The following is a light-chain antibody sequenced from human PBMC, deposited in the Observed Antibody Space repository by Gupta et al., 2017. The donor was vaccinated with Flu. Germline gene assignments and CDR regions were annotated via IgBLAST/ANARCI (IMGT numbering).Light chain of an antibody. CDR2: DTS. J-gene: IGKJ3*01. V-gene: IGKV3-11*01. Sequence: EIVLTQSPATLSLSPGERATLSCRASESISRYLDWYQHKPCQAPRLLIYDTSNRAQGITVMCSGSGVGTDCSITISSREPEDFELYYCQQLSDWHPDITFGHGTKVDIK. CDR3: QQLSDWHPDIT. CDR1: ESISRY.